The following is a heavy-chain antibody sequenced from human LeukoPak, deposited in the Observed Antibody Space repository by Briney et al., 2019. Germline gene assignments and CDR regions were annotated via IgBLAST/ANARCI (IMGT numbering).Heavy chain of an antibody. J-gene: IGHJ3*02. V-gene: IGHV3-73*01. CDR1: GFIFSGSA. Sequence: TGGSVRLPCAAWGFIFSGSAKLGVRQASGKAREWVGRLRSEANSDATAYAASVKGRFTISRDDSKNTAYLQMNSLKTEDTVLYYCTSLTTVTSYGDAFDIWGQGTMVTVSS. CDR2: LRSEANSDAT. D-gene: IGHD4-17*01. CDR3: TSLTTVTSYGDAFDI.